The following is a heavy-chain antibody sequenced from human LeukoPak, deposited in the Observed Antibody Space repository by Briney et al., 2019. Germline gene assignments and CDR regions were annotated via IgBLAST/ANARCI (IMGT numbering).Heavy chain of an antibody. CDR1: GFTFSSYA. CDR3: AKDPSRSGWLPEDY. D-gene: IGHD6-19*01. V-gene: IGHV3-23*01. CDR2: ISGSGGST. J-gene: IGHJ4*02. Sequence: PGGSLRLSCAASGFTFSSYAMSWVRQAPGKGLEWVSAISGSGGSTYYADSVKGRFTISRDNSKNTLYLQMNSLRGEDTAVYYCAKDPSRSGWLPEDYWGQGTLVTVSS.